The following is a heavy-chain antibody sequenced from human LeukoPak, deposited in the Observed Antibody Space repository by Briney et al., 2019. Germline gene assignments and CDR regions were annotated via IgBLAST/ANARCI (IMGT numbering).Heavy chain of an antibody. CDR1: GYTFTGYY. J-gene: IGHJ4*02. CDR2: INPNSGGT. D-gene: IGHD3-22*01. V-gene: IGHV1-2*02. CDR3: ARAYYYDSGHFDY. Sequence: GASVKVSCKASGYTFTGYYMHWVQQAPGLGLEWMGWINPNSGGTNYAQKFQGRVTMTRDTSISTAYMELSRLRSDDTAVYYCARAYYYDSGHFDYWGQGTLVTVSS.